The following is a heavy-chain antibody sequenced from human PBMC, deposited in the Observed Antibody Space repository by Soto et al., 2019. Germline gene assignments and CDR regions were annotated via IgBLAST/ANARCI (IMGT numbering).Heavy chain of an antibody. CDR3: ARLLTTLYYFDY. J-gene: IGHJ4*02. V-gene: IGHV4-31*03. CDR2: IYYSGST. D-gene: IGHD4-17*01. CDR1: GGSISSGGYY. Sequence: SETLSLTCTVSGGSISSGGYYWSWIRQHPGKGLGWIGYIYYSGSTYYNPSLKSRVTISVDTSKNQFSLKLSSVTAADTAVYYCARLLTTLYYFDYWGQGTLVTVSS.